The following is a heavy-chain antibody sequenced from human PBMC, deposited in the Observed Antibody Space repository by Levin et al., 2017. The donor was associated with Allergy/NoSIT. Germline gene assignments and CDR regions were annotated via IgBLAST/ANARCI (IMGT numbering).Heavy chain of an antibody. V-gene: IGHV5-51*01. CDR2: IYPGDSET. Sequence: PGGSLRLSCKGFGYSFSVYWIGWVRQMPGKGLEYMGIIYPGDSETRYSPSFQGQVTISADKSLTTAYLQWSALQASDSAIYYCARGVYSGIYSYYYFDSWGQGTLVTVSS. D-gene: IGHD1-26*01. J-gene: IGHJ4*02. CDR3: ARGVYSGIYSYYYFDS. CDR1: GYSFSVYW.